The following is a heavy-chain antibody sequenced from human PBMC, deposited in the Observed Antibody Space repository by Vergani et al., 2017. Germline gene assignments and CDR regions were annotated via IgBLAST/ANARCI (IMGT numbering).Heavy chain of an antibody. V-gene: IGHV2-5*04. CDR2: IYWNDDQ. J-gene: IGHJ6*03. CDR1: GFSLNTRGVS. Sequence: QITLKESGPTLVKPTQTLTLTCTFSGFSLNTRGVSVAWIRQPPGKALDWLALIYWNDDQHYSPSLNNRVTITKDTSKNQVVLTMTNMDYVDTGTYYCVYMKNGCGTTGCFYPFYYYYYMDVWGKGATVTVSS. D-gene: IGHD1-7*01. CDR3: VYMKNGCGTTGCFYPFYYYYYMDV.